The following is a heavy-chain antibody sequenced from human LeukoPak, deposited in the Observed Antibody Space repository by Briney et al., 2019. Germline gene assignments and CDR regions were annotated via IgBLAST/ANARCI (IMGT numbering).Heavy chain of an antibody. Sequence: SETLSLTCTVSGDSISSYYWSWIRQPPRKGLEWMGYIYYSGSTNYNPSLKSRVTISVDTSKNQFSLKLSSVTAADTAVYYCARDVGGREGLDYWGQGTLVTVSS. V-gene: IGHV4-59*01. CDR3: ARDVGGREGLDY. CDR2: IYYSGST. CDR1: GDSISSYY. D-gene: IGHD2-15*01. J-gene: IGHJ4*02.